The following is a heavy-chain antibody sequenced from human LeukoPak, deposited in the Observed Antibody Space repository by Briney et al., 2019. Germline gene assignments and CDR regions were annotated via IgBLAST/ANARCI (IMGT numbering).Heavy chain of an antibody. J-gene: IGHJ4*02. CDR3: ARDWGIMITFGGVIVMGY. V-gene: IGHV1-18*01. D-gene: IGHD3-16*02. Sequence: ASVKVSCKASGYTFTSYGISWARQAPGQGLEWMGWISAYNGNTNYAQKLQGRVTMTTDTSTSTAYMELRSLRSDDTAVYYCARDWGIMITFGGVIVMGYWGQGTLVTVSS. CDR1: GYTFTSYG. CDR2: ISAYNGNT.